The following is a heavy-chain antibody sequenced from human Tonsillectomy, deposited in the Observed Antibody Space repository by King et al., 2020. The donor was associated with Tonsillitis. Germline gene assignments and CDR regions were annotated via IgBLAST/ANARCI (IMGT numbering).Heavy chain of an antibody. V-gene: IGHV4-59*01. J-gene: IGHJ4*02. CDR3: ARGHSTPDY. CDR2: IYYGGST. CDR1: GGSISSYY. D-gene: IGHD6-13*01. Sequence: VQLQESGPGLVKPSETLSLTCTVSGGSISSYYLSWIRQPPGKGLEWIGYIYYGGSTNYNPSLKRRVTISVDTSKNQFSLKLTSVTAADTAVYYCARGHSTPDYWGQGTLVTVSS.